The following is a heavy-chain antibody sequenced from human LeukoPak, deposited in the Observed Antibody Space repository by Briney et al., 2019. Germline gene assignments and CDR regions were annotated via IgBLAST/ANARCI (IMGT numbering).Heavy chain of an antibody. V-gene: IGHV3-30*18. J-gene: IGHJ4*02. CDR2: ISYDGSNK. CDR1: GFTFSSYG. CDR3: AKEGIAVAGIKPYYFDY. D-gene: IGHD6-19*01. Sequence: GGSLRLSCAASGFTFSSYGMHWVRQAPGKGLEWVAVISYDGSNKYYADSVKGRFTISRDNSKNTLYLQMNSLRAEDTAVYYCAKEGIAVAGIKPYYFDYWGQGTLVTVSS.